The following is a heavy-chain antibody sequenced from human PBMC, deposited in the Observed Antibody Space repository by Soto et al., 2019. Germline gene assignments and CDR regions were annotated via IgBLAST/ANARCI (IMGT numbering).Heavy chain of an antibody. V-gene: IGHV3-74*01. CDR1: VFTFNRNW. J-gene: IGHJ4*02. Sequence: PGGSLRLSCAASVFTFNRNWMHWLRQPPGKGLEWVSRSNPDGSVRNYADSVKGRFTIFRDNAKNTLYLQMDSLRVEDTAVYFCTRDPFGPNDYWGQGTVVTVSS. CDR2: SNPDGSVR. CDR3: TRDPFGPNDY. D-gene: IGHD3-16*01.